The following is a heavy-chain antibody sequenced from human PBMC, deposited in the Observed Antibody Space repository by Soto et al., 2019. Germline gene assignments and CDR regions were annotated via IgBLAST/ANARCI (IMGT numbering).Heavy chain of an antibody. Sequence: QSQTLSFTCAISGDSVSSNSAAWNWIRQSPSRGLEWLGRTYYRSKWYNDYAVSVKSRITINPDTSKNQFSLQLNSVTPEDTAVYYCARAGSLIWEGPAAIGVNWFDPWGQGTLVTVSS. J-gene: IGHJ5*02. CDR3: ARAGSLIWEGPAAIGVNWFDP. CDR1: GDSVSSNSAA. D-gene: IGHD2-2*01. CDR2: TYYRSKWYN. V-gene: IGHV6-1*01.